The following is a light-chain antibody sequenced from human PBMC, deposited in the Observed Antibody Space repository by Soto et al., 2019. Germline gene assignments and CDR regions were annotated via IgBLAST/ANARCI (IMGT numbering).Light chain of an antibody. J-gene: IGKJ4*01. CDR3: QRYDSYPLT. CDR1: QSISSW. CDR2: KAS. V-gene: IGKV1-5*03. Sequence: DIQMTQSPSTLSASIGDRVTITCRASQSISSWLAWYQQKPGKAPKVLIYKASSLESGVPSRFSGSGSGTEFTLTISSLQPDDFATYYCQRYDSYPLTFGGGTKVDIK.